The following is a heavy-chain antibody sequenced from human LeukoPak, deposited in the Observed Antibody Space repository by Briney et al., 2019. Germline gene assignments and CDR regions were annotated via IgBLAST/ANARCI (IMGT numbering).Heavy chain of an antibody. Sequence: PGGSLRLSCAASGFTFNSYSMNWVRQAPGKGLEWVSSISSSSSYIYYADSVKGRFTISRDNAKNSLYLQMNSLRAEDTAVYYCARNTIWFGEFDYYYYYGMDVWGKGTTVTVSS. V-gene: IGHV3-21*01. J-gene: IGHJ6*04. CDR3: ARNTIWFGEFDYYYYYGMDV. CDR1: GFTFNSYS. D-gene: IGHD3-10*01. CDR2: ISSSSSYI.